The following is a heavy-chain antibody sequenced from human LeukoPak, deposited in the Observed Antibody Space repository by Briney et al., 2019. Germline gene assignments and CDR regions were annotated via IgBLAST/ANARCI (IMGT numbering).Heavy chain of an antibody. D-gene: IGHD4-17*01. CDR3: ASEDYGDYGSDY. V-gene: IGHV1-46*01. CDR1: GYTFTSYY. J-gene: IGHJ4*02. Sequence: ASVKVSCKASGYTFTSYYMHWVRQAPGQGLEWMGIINPSGGSTSYAQKSQGRVTMTRDTSTSTVYMELSSLRSEDTAVYYCASEDYGDYGSDYWGQGTLVTVSS. CDR2: INPSGGST.